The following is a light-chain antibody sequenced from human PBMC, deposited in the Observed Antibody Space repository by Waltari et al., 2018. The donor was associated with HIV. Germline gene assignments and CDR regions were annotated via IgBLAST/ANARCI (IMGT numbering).Light chain of an antibody. CDR1: SSDVGGYNY. Sequence: QSALTQPASVSGSTGQSITIPCTGTSSDVGGYNYVSWYQKHPGKAPKLMIYEVINRPSGVSNRCSGSKSGNTASLTISGLQAEDEAYYYCSSYTSSSTWVFGGGTKLTVL. CDR2: EVI. CDR3: SSYTSSSTWV. V-gene: IGLV2-14*01. J-gene: IGLJ3*02.